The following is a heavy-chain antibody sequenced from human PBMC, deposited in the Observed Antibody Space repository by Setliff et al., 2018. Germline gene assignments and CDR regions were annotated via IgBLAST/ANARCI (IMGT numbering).Heavy chain of an antibody. CDR2: INPNSGGT. J-gene: IGHJ6*03. Sequence: GASVKVSCKASGYTFTGYYMHWVRQAPGQGLEWMGWINPNSGGTNYAQKFQGRVTMTRDTSISTAYMELSRLRSDDTAVYYCARDRGPSGYCSSTSCQGGYYYYMDVWGKGTTGTVS. CDR1: GYTFTGYY. V-gene: IGHV1-2*02. D-gene: IGHD2-2*01. CDR3: ARDRGPSGYCSSTSCQGGYYYYMDV.